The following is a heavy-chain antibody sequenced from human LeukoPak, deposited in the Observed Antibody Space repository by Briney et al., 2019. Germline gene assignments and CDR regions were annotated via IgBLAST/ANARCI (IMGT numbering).Heavy chain of an antibody. CDR1: GGSISSSSYY. CDR2: IYYSGST. CDR3: ARKLAYCGGDCYPFDP. V-gene: IGHV4-39*06. Sequence: RPSETLSLTCTVSGGSISSSSYYWGWIRQPPGKGLEWIGSIYYSGSTYYNPSLKSRVTISVDTSKNQFPLKLSSVTAADTAVYYCARKLAYCGGDCYPFDPWGQGTLVTVSS. D-gene: IGHD2-21*02. J-gene: IGHJ5*02.